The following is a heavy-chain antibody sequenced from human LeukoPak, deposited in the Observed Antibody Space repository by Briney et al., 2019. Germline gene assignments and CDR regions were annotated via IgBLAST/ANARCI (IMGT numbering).Heavy chain of an antibody. CDR2: INVDGSIT. CDR3: AKDPGPHTAFNWFDT. V-gene: IGHV3-74*01. J-gene: IGHJ5*02. CDR1: GFTFSSYW. Sequence: GGPLRLSCAASGFTFSSYWMHWVRQAPGKGLVWVSRINVDGSITDYADSVRGRFTISRDNAKNTLYLQMDSLGVDDTAVYYCAKDPGPHTAFNWFDTWGQGTLVTVSS.